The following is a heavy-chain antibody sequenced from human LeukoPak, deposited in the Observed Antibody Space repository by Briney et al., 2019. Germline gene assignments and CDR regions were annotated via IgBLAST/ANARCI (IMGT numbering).Heavy chain of an antibody. CDR3: ARAVGYCSGGSCSLDY. J-gene: IGHJ4*02. CDR2: IMDGGST. V-gene: IGHV4-34*12. Sequence: PSETLSPTCAVYGGSFIGPYWNWIRHPPGKGLEWIGEIMDGGSTNYNPSLKSRVTISRDTSKNQFFLKLNSVTAADTAVYYCARAVGYCSGGSCSLDYWGQGTLVTVSS. CDR1: GGSFIGPY. D-gene: IGHD2-15*01.